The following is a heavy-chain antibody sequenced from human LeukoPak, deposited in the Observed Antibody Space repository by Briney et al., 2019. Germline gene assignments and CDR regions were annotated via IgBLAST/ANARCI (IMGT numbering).Heavy chain of an antibody. CDR2: ISAYNGNT. V-gene: IGHV1-18*04. CDR3: ARAITIFGVVHYYYYYYMDV. D-gene: IGHD3-3*01. CDR1: GYTLTDYY. Sequence: ASVKVSCKASGYTLTDYYMHWVRQAPGQGLEWMGWISAYNGNTNYAQKLQGRVTMTTDTSTSTAYMELRSLRSEDTAVYYCARAITIFGVVHYYYYYYMDVWGKGTTVTVSS. J-gene: IGHJ6*03.